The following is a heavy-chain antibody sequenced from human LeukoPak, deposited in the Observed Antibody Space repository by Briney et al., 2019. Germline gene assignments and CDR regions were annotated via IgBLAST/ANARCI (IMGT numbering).Heavy chain of an antibody. J-gene: IGHJ4*02. CDR2: INHSGST. CDR3: VSIYDSSGYYPF. Sequence: SETLSLTCAVYGGSFSGYYWSWIRKPPGKGLEWIGEINHSGSTNYNPSLKSRVTISVDTSKNQFSLKLSSVTAADTAVYYCVSIYDSSGYYPFWGQGTLVTVSS. D-gene: IGHD3-22*01. CDR1: GGSFSGYY. V-gene: IGHV4-34*01.